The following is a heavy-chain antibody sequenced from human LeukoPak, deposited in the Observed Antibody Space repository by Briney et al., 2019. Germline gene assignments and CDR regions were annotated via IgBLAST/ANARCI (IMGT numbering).Heavy chain of an antibody. CDR2: SSSSSSYI. CDR1: GVGFRDYT. Sequence: SGGSLRLSCAAPGVGFRDYTRNWGRQDAAKVLEWVAYSSSSSSYIYFAHSVRGRFSISRDNAKNSLYLQMPSLRAEDTAVYDCAKDSPSRTATTEVPVDYWGQGTLVTVSS. CDR3: AKDSPSRTATTEVPVDY. D-gene: IGHD1/OR15-1a*01. J-gene: IGHJ4*02. V-gene: IGHV3-21*05.